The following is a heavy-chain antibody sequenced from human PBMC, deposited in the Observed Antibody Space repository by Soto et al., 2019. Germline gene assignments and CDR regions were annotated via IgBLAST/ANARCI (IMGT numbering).Heavy chain of an antibody. D-gene: IGHD6-19*01. J-gene: IGHJ5*02. CDR3: ARDIAVAGNWFDP. CDR2: IKQDGSEK. CDR1: GFTFSSYW. Sequence: EVQLVESGGGLVQPGGSLRLSCAASGFTFSSYWMNWVRQAPGKGLEWVVNIKQDGSEKYYVDSVKGRFTISRDNAKNSLYLQMNSLRAEDTAVYYCARDIAVAGNWFDPWGQGTLVTVSS. V-gene: IGHV3-7*03.